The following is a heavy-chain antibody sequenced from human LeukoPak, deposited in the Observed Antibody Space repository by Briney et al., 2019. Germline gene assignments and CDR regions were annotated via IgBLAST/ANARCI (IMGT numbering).Heavy chain of an antibody. CDR2: ISYDGSNK. Sequence: GGSLRLSCAASGFTFSNHGMNWVRQAPGKGLEWVAVISYDGSNKYYADSVKGRFTISRDNSKNTLYLQMNSLRAEDTAVYYCAKDYGPYYYYMDVWGKGTTVTVSS. CDR3: AKDYGPYYYYMDV. J-gene: IGHJ6*03. V-gene: IGHV3-30*18. D-gene: IGHD3-10*01. CDR1: GFTFSNHG.